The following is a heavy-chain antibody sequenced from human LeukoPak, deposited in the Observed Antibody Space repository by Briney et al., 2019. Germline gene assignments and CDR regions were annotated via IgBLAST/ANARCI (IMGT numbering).Heavy chain of an antibody. CDR2: IYTSGST. Sequence: SETLSLTCTVSGGSISSYYWSWIRQPAGKGLEWIGRIYTSGSTNYNPSLKSRVTMSVDTSKNQFSLKLSSVTAADTAVYYCTRDKCSGGSCYLGYWGQGTLVTVFS. V-gene: IGHV4-4*07. J-gene: IGHJ4*02. CDR1: GGSISSYY. D-gene: IGHD2-15*01. CDR3: TRDKCSGGSCYLGY.